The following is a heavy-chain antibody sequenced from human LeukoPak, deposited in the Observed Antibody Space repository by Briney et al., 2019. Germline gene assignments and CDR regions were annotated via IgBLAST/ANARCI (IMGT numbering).Heavy chain of an antibody. Sequence: GASVKVSCKASGYTFTSYAMHWVRQAPGQRLEWMGWINAGNGNTKYSQKFQGRVTITRDTSASTAYMELSSLRSEDTAVYYCARSGIAAAGSDYWGQGTLVTVSS. D-gene: IGHD6-13*01. J-gene: IGHJ4*02. CDR1: GYTFTSYA. CDR3: ARSGIAAAGSDY. CDR2: INAGNGNT. V-gene: IGHV1-3*01.